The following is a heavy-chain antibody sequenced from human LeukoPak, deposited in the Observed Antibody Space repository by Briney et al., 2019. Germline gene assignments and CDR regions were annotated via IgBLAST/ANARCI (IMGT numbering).Heavy chain of an antibody. V-gene: IGHV1-69*04. CDR1: GGTFSSYA. D-gene: IGHD3-10*01. J-gene: IGHJ4*02. CDR3: ARAAYGSGSYVDY. Sequence: SVKVSCKASGGTFSSYAISWVRHAPGQGLECMGRIIPILGIANYAQKLQGRVTITADKSTSTAYMELSSLRSEDTAVYYCARAAYGSGSYVDYWGQGTLVTVSS. CDR2: IIPILGIA.